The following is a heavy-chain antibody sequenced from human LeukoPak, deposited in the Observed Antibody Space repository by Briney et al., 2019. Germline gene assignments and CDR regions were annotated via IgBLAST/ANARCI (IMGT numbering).Heavy chain of an antibody. V-gene: IGHV4-4*07. D-gene: IGHD3-22*01. Sequence: SETLSLTCTVSGGSISSYYWSWIRQPPGKGLEWIGRIYTSGSTNYNPSLKCRVTMSVDTSKNQFSLKLSSVTAADTAVYYCARDFRVVVTPYYYYGMDVWGQGTTVTVSS. CDR3: ARDFRVVVTPYYYYGMDV. CDR1: GGSISSYY. CDR2: IYTSGST. J-gene: IGHJ6*02.